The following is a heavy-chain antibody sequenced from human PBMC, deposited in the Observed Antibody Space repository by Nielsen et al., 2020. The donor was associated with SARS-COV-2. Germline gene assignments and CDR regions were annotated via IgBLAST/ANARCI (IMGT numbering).Heavy chain of an antibody. CDR2: IYHSGST. J-gene: IGHJ4*02. CDR3: ATGQVAYYDYVWGSYPTPYYFDY. V-gene: IGHV4-30-2*04. D-gene: IGHD3-16*02. Sequence: WIRQPPGKGLEWIGYIYHSGSTYYNPSLKSRVTISVDTSKNQFSLKLSSVTAADTAVYYCATGQVAYYDYVWGSYPTPYYFDYWGQGTLVTVSS.